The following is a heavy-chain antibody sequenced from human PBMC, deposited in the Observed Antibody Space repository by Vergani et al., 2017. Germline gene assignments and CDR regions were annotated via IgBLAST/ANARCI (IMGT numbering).Heavy chain of an antibody. J-gene: IGHJ4*02. Sequence: EVQLVESGGGLVQPGGSLRLSCAASGSTFSSYAMHWVRQAPGKGLEWVSYISRSSSTIYYADSVKGRFTISRDNAKNSLHLQMNNLRAEDTAVYYCARQSRDVFCTNGVCPLGYWGQGALVTVSS. CDR2: ISRSSSTI. V-gene: IGHV3-48*01. CDR3: ARQSRDVFCTNGVCPLGY. CDR1: GSTFSSYA. D-gene: IGHD2-8*01.